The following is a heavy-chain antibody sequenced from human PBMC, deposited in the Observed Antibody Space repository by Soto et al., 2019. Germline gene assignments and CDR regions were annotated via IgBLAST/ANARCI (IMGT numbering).Heavy chain of an antibody. CDR1: GFTFSSYA. D-gene: IGHD2-21*02. CDR2: ISYDGSNK. V-gene: IGHV3-30-3*01. CDR3: AREGSSYCGGDCYSNAFDI. J-gene: IGHJ3*02. Sequence: GGSLRLSCAASGFTFSSYAMHWVRQAPGKGLEWVAVISYDGSNKYYADSVKGRFTISRDNSKNTLYLQMNSLRAEDTAVYYCAREGSSYCGGDCYSNAFDIWGQGTRVTVSS.